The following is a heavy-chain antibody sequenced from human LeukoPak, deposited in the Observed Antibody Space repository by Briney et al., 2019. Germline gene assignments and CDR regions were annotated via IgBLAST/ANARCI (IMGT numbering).Heavy chain of an antibody. CDR1: GGTFSSYA. Sequence: SVKVSCKASGGTFSSYAISWVRQAPGQGLEWMGGIIPIFGTANYAQKFQGRVAITADKSTSTAYMELSSLRSEDTAVYYCARNEYGPYYYYMDVWGKGTTVTISS. D-gene: IGHD1-1*01. J-gene: IGHJ6*03. CDR3: ARNEYGPYYYYMDV. CDR2: IIPIFGTA. V-gene: IGHV1-69*06.